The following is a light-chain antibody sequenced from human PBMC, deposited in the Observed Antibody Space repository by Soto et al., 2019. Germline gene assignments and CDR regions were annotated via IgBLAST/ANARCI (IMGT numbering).Light chain of an antibody. CDR1: SSDIGAYNY. CDR3: SSYAGSNDRWV. J-gene: IGLJ3*02. V-gene: IGLV2-8*01. CDR2: EVS. Sequence: QSALTQPPSASGSPGQSVTISCTGTSSDIGAYNYVSWYQQHPGKAPKLMIHEVSKRPSGVPDRFSGSKSGNTASLTVSGLQAEDEAVYYCSSYAGSNDRWVFGGGTQLTVL.